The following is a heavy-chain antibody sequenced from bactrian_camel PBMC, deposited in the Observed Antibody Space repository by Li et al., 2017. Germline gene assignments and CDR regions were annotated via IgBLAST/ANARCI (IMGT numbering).Heavy chain of an antibody. V-gene: IGHV3S57*01. J-gene: IGHJ4*01. Sequence: QVQLVESGGGSVHAGGSLNISCVAAGYSYTAECWGWFRQAPGKEREGVATIDKGGNTVYADAVQGRFAVSQNDEKTTLWLQMTNLNPDDTAMYYCAVDWNPYDCKTGSWSDPDLTGQGTQVTVS. CDR1: GYSYTAEC. CDR2: IDKGGNT. D-gene: IGHD1*01.